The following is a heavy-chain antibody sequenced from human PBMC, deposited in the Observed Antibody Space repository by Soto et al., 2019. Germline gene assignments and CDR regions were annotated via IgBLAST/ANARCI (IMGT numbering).Heavy chain of an antibody. D-gene: IGHD3-10*01. CDR3: ARAGYYGSGSYYKFDY. Sequence: ASVKVSCKASGYTFTSYAMHWVRQAPGQRLEWMGWINAGNGNTKYSQKFQGRVTITRDTSASTAYMELSSLRSEDTAVYYCARAGYYGSGSYYKFDYWGQGTLVTVSS. CDR2: INAGNGNT. CDR1: GYTFTSYA. V-gene: IGHV1-3*01. J-gene: IGHJ4*02.